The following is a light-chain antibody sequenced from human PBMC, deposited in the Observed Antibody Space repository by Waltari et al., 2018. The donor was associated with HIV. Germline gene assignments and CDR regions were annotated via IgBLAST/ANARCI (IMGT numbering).Light chain of an antibody. Sequence: QSVVTQPPSASGTPGPRVTISRSGSDSNNRRNPVHWYQDLPGTAPKLLIYKNNQRSSGVPDRFSGSKSDTSASLAISGLRSEDEADYYCASWDDNLNSWVFGGGTKLTVL. J-gene: IGLJ3*02. V-gene: IGLV1-47*01. CDR2: KNN. CDR1: DSNNRRNP. CDR3: ASWDDNLNSWV.